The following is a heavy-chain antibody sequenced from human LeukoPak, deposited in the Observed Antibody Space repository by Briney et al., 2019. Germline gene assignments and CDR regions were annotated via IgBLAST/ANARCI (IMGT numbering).Heavy chain of an antibody. CDR1: GFTFSSYE. J-gene: IGHJ3*02. Sequence: GGSLRLSCAASGFTFSSYEMNWVRQAPGKGLEWVAFIQYDGSEEYYAESVKGRFTISRDNSKNTVYLQMNSLRAEDTAVYYCAKNDGYNYGFDAFDIWGQGTLVTVSS. CDR3: AKNDGYNYGFDAFDI. CDR2: IQYDGSEE. V-gene: IGHV3-30*02. D-gene: IGHD5-18*01.